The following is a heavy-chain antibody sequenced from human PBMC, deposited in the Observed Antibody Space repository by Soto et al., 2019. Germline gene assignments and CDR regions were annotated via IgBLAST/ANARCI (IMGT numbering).Heavy chain of an antibody. V-gene: IGHV1-18*01. D-gene: IGHD2-2*02. CDR2: ISPYNGDT. CDR3: ASGGQYRYFDY. J-gene: IGHJ4*02. Sequence: QVKLVQSGAEVKKPGASVKVSCTTSGYTFTLFGITWVRQAPGQGLEWMGWISPYNGDTKYAEKLEGRVTLTTDTSTDTAYMELTSLTADDTAEYYCASGGQYRYFDYWGQGTLVTVSS. CDR1: GYTFTLFG.